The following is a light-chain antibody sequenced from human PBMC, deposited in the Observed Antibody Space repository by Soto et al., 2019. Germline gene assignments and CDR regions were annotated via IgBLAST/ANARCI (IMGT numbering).Light chain of an antibody. CDR2: DVN. V-gene: IGLV2-23*02. Sequence: QYVLTQPASVAGSSRHSITISCTGSTIDVGPPNLVSWYQHHRGKAPQVLIYDVNKRPSGISNRFSGSKSGNTASLTISGLQAEDEADYHCCSYAGTNPSYVFGTGTKVT. J-gene: IGLJ1*01. CDR3: CSYAGTNPSYV. CDR1: TIDVGPPNL.